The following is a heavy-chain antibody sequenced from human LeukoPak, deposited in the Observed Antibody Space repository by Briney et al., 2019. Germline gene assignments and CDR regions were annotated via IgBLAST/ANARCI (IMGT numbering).Heavy chain of an antibody. Sequence: KPSQTLSPTGIVFTRSISSGSYEWSWTRQPAVRGLEGIGRIYTRKSTHHNPSLKSRITITAHTSKNTLSRRLSSVTAADTAVYYCARDRTRYCSSTSCYLDAFDIWRQGTKVSDPS. V-gene: IGHV4-61*02. CDR1: TRSISSGSYE. J-gene: IGHJ3*02. CDR2: IYTRKST. CDR3: ARDRTRYCSSTSCYLDAFDI. D-gene: IGHD2-2*01.